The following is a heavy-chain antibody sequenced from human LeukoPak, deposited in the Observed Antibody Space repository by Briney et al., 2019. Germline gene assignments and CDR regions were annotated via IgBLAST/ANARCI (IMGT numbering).Heavy chain of an antibody. V-gene: IGHV1-2*02. CDR2: INPNSGGT. CDR1: GYTFTDYY. D-gene: IGHD1-26*01. Sequence: VASVRVSCKASGYTFTDYYMHWVRQAPGQGLEWMGWINPNSGGTNYAQKFQGRVTMTRDTSISTAYMELSRLRSDDTAVYYCARDSGSYGGYWSQGTLVTVSS. J-gene: IGHJ4*02. CDR3: ARDSGSYGGY.